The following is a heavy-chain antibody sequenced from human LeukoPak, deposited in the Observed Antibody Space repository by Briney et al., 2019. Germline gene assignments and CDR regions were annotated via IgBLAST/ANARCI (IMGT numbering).Heavy chain of an antibody. CDR1: GFTFSSYW. V-gene: IGHV3-21*01. CDR3: ARDHKESEERGSSWYYFDY. J-gene: IGHJ4*02. Sequence: GGSLRLSCAASGFTFSSYWMNWVRQAPGKGLEWVSSISSSSSYIYYADSVKGRFTISRDNAKNSLYLQMNSLRAEDTAVYYCARDHKESEERGSSWYYFDYWGQGTLVTVSS. CDR2: ISSSSSYI. D-gene: IGHD6-13*01.